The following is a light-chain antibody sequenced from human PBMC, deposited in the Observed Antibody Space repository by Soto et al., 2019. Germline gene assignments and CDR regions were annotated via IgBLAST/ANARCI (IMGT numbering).Light chain of an antibody. Sequence: QPVLTQPPSVSGAPGQRVTISCTGSSSNIGAGYNVHWYQQVPGTAPKLLIYGDSNRPSGVPDRFSGSKSGTSASLAITGLQAEDEADYYSQSYDSSLSGWLFGGGTKLTVL. CDR3: QSYDSSLSGWL. V-gene: IGLV1-40*01. CDR2: GDS. CDR1: SSNIGAGYN. J-gene: IGLJ3*02.